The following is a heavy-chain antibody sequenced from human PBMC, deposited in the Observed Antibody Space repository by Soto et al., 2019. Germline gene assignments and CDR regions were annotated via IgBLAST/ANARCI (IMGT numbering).Heavy chain of an antibody. D-gene: IGHD3-10*01. CDR2: ISAYNGNI. CDR1: GYIFTNYG. J-gene: IGHJ4*02. Sequence: QVQLVQSGGEVKKPGASVKVSCKASGYIFTNYGVSWVRQAPGQGLEWMGWISAYNGNINYAQKFQGRVTMTTETSTSTAYMELRSLRSDDTAMYYCARAGGSGSYADFDCWGQGTLVTVST. CDR3: ARAGGSGSYADFDC. V-gene: IGHV1-18*01.